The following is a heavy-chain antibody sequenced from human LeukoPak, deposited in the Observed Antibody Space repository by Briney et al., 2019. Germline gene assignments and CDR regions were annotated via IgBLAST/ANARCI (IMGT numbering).Heavy chain of an antibody. D-gene: IGHD3-10*01. CDR3: ASSIWFYFDY. Sequence: PSETLSLTCTVSGGSVRSSSYYWSWIRQPPGKGLEWIGYIYYSGSTNYNPSLKSRVTISVDTSKNQFSLKLSSVTAADTAVYYCASSIWFYFDYWGQGTLVTVSS. J-gene: IGHJ4*02. CDR1: GGSVRSSSYY. V-gene: IGHV4-61*01. CDR2: IYYSGST.